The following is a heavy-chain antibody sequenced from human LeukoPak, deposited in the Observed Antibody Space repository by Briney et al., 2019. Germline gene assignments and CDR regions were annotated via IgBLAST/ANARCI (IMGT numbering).Heavy chain of an antibody. CDR1: GFTFSSYA. J-gene: IGHJ4*02. D-gene: IGHD2-2*01. CDR3: ARGGSKYCSSTSCYLPDY. V-gene: IGHV3-23*01. CDR2: ISGSGGST. Sequence: GGSLRLSCAASGFTFSSYAMSWVRQAPGKGLEWVSAISGSGGSTYYADSVKGRFTISRDNSKNTLYLQMNSLRAEDTAVYYCARGGSKYCSSTSCYLPDYWGQGTLVTVSS.